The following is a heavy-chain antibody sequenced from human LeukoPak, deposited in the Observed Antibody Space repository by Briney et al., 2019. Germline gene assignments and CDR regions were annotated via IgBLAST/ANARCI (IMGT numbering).Heavy chain of an antibody. Sequence: PGRSLRLSCAASGFTFSSYGMHWVRQAPGKGLEWVAVISYDGSNKYYADSVKGRFTISRDNSKNTLYLQMNSLRAEDTAVYYCAKAVVAFNWFDPWGQGTLVTVSS. CDR3: AKAVVAFNWFDP. CDR2: ISYDGSNK. CDR1: GFTFSSYG. J-gene: IGHJ5*02. V-gene: IGHV3-30*18. D-gene: IGHD5-12*01.